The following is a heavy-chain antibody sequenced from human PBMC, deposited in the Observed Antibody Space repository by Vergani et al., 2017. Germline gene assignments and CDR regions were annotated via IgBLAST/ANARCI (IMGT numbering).Heavy chain of an antibody. V-gene: IGHV1-69*02. CDR3: AXTLTNYDSKPMARGFDY. CDR1: GGTFSSYT. Sequence: QVQLVQSGAEVKKPGSSVKVSCKASGGTFSSYTISWVRQAPGQGLEWMGRIIPILGIANYAQKFQGRVTITADKSTSTAYMELSSLRSEDTAVYYCAXTLTNYDSKPMARGFDYWGQGTLVTVSS. J-gene: IGHJ4*02. D-gene: IGHD3-22*01. CDR2: IIPILGIA.